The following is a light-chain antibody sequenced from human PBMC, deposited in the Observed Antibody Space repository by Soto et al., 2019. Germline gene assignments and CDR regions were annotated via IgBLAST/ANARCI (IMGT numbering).Light chain of an antibody. J-gene: IGLJ1*01. CDR3: SSFAGTNSFV. Sequence: QSALTQPPSASGSAGQSVTISCTGTTSDIGAYNYVSWYQQRPGKAPKLIIYEVTRRPSGVPDRIFGSKSYPTASLTVSGLQAEYEADYYCSSFAGTNSFVFGTGTKVTVL. CDR2: EVT. V-gene: IGLV2-8*01. CDR1: TSDIGAYNY.